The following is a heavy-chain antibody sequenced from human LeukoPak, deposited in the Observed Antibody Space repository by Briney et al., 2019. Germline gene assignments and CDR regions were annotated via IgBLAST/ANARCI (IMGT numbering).Heavy chain of an antibody. D-gene: IGHD1-26*01. CDR1: GFTFINYG. V-gene: IGHV3-21*01. J-gene: IGHJ4*02. Sequence: GGSLRLSCAASGFTFINYGINWVRQAPGKGLEWVSSIGATDTYIYYAASLKGRFTISRDNAKNSVYLQMNSLRAEDTGVYYCAREVRYRVGARDWGQGTLVTVSS. CDR3: AREVRYRVGARD. CDR2: IGATDTYI.